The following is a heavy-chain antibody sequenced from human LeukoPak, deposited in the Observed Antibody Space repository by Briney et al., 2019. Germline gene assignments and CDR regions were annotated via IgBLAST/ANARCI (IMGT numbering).Heavy chain of an antibody. CDR2: ISNSGSNI. Sequence: GGSLRLSCAASGFTFSDWFLTWIRQTPGKGLEWVSYISNSGSNIYYADSVKGRFIISRDNAKNSLWLQMNSLRAEDTAVYFCARGHYGLDVWGQGTTVTVSS. V-gene: IGHV3-11*01. CDR3: ARGHYGLDV. J-gene: IGHJ6*02. CDR1: GFTFSDWF.